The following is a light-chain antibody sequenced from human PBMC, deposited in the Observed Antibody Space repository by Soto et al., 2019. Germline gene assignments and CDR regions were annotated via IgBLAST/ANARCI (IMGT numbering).Light chain of an antibody. V-gene: IGKV1-9*01. J-gene: IGKJ2*01. CDR2: AAS. CDR3: QQINIYPYT. CDR1: QVITNH. Sequence: DIQLTQSPSFLSASVGDRVTITCRASQVITNHLAWYHQKPGKAPKLLIYAASTLQSGVPSKFNGSGYGKEFSLTISSRQPEDFAAYYCQQINIYPYTFGQGTKLEIK.